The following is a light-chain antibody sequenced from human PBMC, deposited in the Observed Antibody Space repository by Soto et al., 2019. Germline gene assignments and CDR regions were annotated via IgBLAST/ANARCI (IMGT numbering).Light chain of an antibody. V-gene: IGLV2-14*01. CDR3: SSYTSSSTLIYV. J-gene: IGLJ1*01. CDR2: DVS. Sequence: QSALTQPASVSGSPGQSITISCTGTSSDVGGYNYVSWYQQHPGKAPKLMIYDVSNRPSGVSNRFSGSKSGNTASLTISGLQAEDEADSYCSSYTSSSTLIYVFGTGTKLTVL. CDR1: SSDVGGYNY.